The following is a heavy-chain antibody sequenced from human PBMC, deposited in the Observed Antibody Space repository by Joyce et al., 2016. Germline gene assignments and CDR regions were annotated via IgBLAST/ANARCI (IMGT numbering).Heavy chain of an antibody. J-gene: IGHJ6*02. CDR3: ARGGLVYDYSMDV. V-gene: IGHV3-21*02. D-gene: IGHD2-21*01. CDR1: GFMFSTSS. CDR2: ISGDRRFI. Sequence: EVQLVESGGGLVKPGGSLKISCAASGFMFSTSSMSWFRQAPGKGLEWVSAISGDRRFIFHADSVRGRFTVSRDNAENSLYLQMKSLRVEDTAVYFCARGGLVYDYSMDVWGQGTTAIVSS.